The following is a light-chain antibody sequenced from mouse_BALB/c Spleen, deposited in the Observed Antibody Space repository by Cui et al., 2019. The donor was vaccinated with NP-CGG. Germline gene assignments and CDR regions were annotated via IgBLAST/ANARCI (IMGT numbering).Light chain of an antibody. Sequence: QVFLPQESALTTSPGETVTLTCRSSTGAVTTSNYANWVQEKPDHLFTGLIGGTNNRAPGVPARFSGSLIGDKAALTITGAQTEDEAIYFCALWYSNHWVFGGGTKLTVL. J-gene: IGLJ1*01. CDR3: ALWYSNHWV. CDR1: TGAVTTSNY. CDR2: GTN. V-gene: IGLV1*01.